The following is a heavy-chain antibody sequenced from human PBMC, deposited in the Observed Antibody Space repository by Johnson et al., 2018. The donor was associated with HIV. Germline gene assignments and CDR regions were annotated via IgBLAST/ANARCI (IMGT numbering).Heavy chain of an antibody. V-gene: IGHV3-74*01. CDR3: ARELQLWFSAFDI. J-gene: IGHJ3*02. D-gene: IGHD5-18*01. CDR2: INSDGSRT. Sequence: LRLSCAASGFTFSSYWMHWVRQVAGKGLVWVARINSDGSRTNYADSVKGRFTISRDNAKNTLYLQMGSLRAEDMAVYYCARELQLWFSAFDIWGQGTMVTVSS. CDR1: GFTFSSYW.